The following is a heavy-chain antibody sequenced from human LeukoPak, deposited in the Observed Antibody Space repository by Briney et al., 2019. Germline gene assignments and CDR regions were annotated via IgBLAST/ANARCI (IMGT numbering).Heavy chain of an antibody. J-gene: IGHJ3*02. D-gene: IGHD2-15*01. V-gene: IGHV3-30-3*01. Sequence: LPGGSLRLSCAASGFTFSSYAMHWVRQAPGKGLGWVAVMSYGGTYKYYADSVKGRFTISRDNSKNTVYLQMNSLRGEDTAVYYCARSRGSPNSGEDAFDIWGQGTVVTVSS. CDR2: MSYGGTYK. CDR3: ARSRGSPNSGEDAFDI. CDR1: GFTFSSYA.